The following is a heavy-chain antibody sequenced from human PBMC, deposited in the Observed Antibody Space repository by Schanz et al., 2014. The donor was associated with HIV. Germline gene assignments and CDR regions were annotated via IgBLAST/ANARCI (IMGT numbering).Heavy chain of an antibody. Sequence: VQLVESGGGVVRPGGSLRLSCAASGFTFDDYGMHWVRQAPGKGLEWVAVISFDGGEKHYADSAKGRFTISRDNSKNTLYLQMNSLRAEDTAVYYCAKGARAHKVTTGVDVWGPGTTVTVSS. V-gene: IGHV3-30*18. J-gene: IGHJ6*02. CDR3: AKGARAHKVTTGVDV. CDR1: GFTFDDYG. D-gene: IGHD4-17*01. CDR2: ISFDGGEK.